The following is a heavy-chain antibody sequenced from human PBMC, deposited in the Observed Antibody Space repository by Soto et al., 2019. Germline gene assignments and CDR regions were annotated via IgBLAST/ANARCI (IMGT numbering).Heavy chain of an antibody. D-gene: IGHD3-22*01. CDR1: GGSISSSSYY. J-gene: IGHJ3*02. V-gene: IGHV4-39*01. CDR3: ARHPLGNYYDSSGYYYLKNAFGI. Sequence: SETLSLTCTVSGGSISSSSYYWGWIRQPPGKGLEWIGSIYYSGSTYYNPSLKSRVTISVDTSKNQFSLKLSSVTAADTAVYYCARHPLGNYYDSSGYYYLKNAFGIWGQGTMVTVSS. CDR2: IYYSGST.